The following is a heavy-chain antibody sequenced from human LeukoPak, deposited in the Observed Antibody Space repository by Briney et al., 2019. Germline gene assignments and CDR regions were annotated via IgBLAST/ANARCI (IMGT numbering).Heavy chain of an antibody. CDR2: ISAYNGNT. J-gene: IGHJ6*04. CDR1: GYTFTSYG. CDR3: ARSNVLLWFGELHDYYGMDV. D-gene: IGHD3-10*01. Sequence: ASVKVSCKASGYTFTSYGISWVRQAPGQGLEWMGWISAYNGNTNYAQKLQGRVTMITDTSTSTAYMELRSLRSDDTAVYYCARSNVLLWFGELHDYYGMDVWGKGTTVTVSS. V-gene: IGHV1-18*04.